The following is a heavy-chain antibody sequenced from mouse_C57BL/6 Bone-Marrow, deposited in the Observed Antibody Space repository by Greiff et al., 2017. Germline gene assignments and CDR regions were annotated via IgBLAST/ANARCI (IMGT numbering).Heavy chain of an antibody. V-gene: IGHV1-82*01. D-gene: IGHD6-5*01. CDR3: ARWSYPFAY. CDR1: GYAFSSSW. J-gene: IGHJ3*01. CDR2: IYPGDGDT. Sequence: QVQLKESGPELVKPGASVKISCKASGYAFSSSWMNWVKQRPGKGLEWIGRIYPGDGDTNYKGKFKGKATLTADKSSSTAYMQLSSLTSEDSAVYFCARWSYPFAYWGQGTLVTVSA.